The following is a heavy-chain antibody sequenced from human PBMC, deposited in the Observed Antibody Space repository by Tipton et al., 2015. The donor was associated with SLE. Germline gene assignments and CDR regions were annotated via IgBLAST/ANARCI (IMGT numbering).Heavy chain of an antibody. Sequence: GLVKPSETLSLTCTVSGGSIRSSRHFWGWIRQPPGKGLEWIGVLYYSGNTYYNPSLKSRVTISVDTSKNQFSLELSSVTAADTAVYYCARETEDTGWIHSRDYIYYYYYYVDVWGQGTTVTVSS. CDR1: GGSIRSSRHF. J-gene: IGHJ6*03. D-gene: IGHD6-19*01. CDR2: LYYSGNT. V-gene: IGHV4-39*07. CDR3: ARETEDTGWIHSRDYIYYYYYYVDV.